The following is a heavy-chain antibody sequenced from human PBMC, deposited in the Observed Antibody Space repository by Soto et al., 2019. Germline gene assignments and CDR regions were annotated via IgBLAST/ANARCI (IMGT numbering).Heavy chain of an antibody. CDR2: ISGSSGSV. CDR1: GFTFSTYS. CDR3: ARARIVDATRLYGMDV. Sequence: GGSLRLSCAASGFTFSTYSMNWVRQAPGKGLEWISYISGSSGSVYYADSVKGRFTMSRDNAKDSLYLQMNSLRDEDTAVYYCARARIVDATRLYGMDVWGQGTTVTVSS. D-gene: IGHD1-26*01. J-gene: IGHJ6*02. V-gene: IGHV3-48*02.